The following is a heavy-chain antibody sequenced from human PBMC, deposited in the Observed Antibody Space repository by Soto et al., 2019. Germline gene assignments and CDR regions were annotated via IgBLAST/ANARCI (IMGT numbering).Heavy chain of an antibody. J-gene: IGHJ4*02. Sequence: SETLSLTCTVSGGSISSYYWSWIRQPPGKGLEWIGYIYYSGSTNYNPSLKSRVTISVDTSKNQFSLKLSSVTAADTAVYYCARVVVRGVIIPYFDYWGQGTLVTVSS. CDR1: GGSISSYY. D-gene: IGHD3-10*01. V-gene: IGHV4-59*01. CDR2: IYYSGST. CDR3: ARVVVRGVIIPYFDY.